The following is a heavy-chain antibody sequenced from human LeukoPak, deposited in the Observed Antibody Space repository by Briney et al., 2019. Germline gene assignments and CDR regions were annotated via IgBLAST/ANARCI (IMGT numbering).Heavy chain of an antibody. CDR2: INHSGST. V-gene: IGHV4-34*01. J-gene: IGHJ4*02. Sequence: PSETLSLTCAVYGGSFSGYYWSWIRQPPGKGLEWIGEINHSGSTNYNPSLKSRVTISVDTSKNQFSLKLSSVTAADTAVYYCARTPRYSSCQRHFDYWGQGTLVTVSS. D-gene: IGHD6-13*01. CDR3: ARTPRYSSCQRHFDY. CDR1: GGSFSGYY.